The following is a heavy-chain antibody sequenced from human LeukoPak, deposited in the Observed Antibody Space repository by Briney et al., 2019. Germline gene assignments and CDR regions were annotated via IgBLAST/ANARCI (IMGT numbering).Heavy chain of an antibody. CDR3: ARPTTVTMVDAFNI. J-gene: IGHJ4*02. Sequence: GGSLRLSCAAAGFNFSSYWMTWVRQAPGKGLEWVANIKQDGTEKYYMDSVKGRFTISRDNAKNSLYLQMNSLRAVDTAVYFCARPTTVTMVDAFNIWGQGTLVTVSS. CDR2: IKQDGTEK. V-gene: IGHV3-7*04. D-gene: IGHD4-17*01. CDR1: GFNFSSYW.